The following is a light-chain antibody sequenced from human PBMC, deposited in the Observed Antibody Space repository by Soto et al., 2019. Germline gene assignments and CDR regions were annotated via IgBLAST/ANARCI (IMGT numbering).Light chain of an antibody. J-gene: IGKJ1*01. CDR3: QQHGSSPRT. V-gene: IGKV3-20*01. Sequence: EIVLTQSPGTLSLSPGERATLSCRASQSVSSSYLAWYQQKPGQAPRLLIYGASSRATGIPDRFSGSGSGTDFTLTISRLELEDFAVYYCQQHGSSPRTFGQGTKVDIK. CDR1: QSVSSSY. CDR2: GAS.